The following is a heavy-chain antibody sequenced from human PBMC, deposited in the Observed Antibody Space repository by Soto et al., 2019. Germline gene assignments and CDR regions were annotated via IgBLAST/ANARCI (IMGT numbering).Heavy chain of an antibody. CDR3: ARGGYCSSTSCADYYYYYGMDV. V-gene: IGHV3-33*01. Sequence: GGSLRLSCAASGFTFSSYGMHWVRQAPGKGLEWVAVIWYDGSNKYYADSVKGRFTISRDNSKNTLYLQMNSLRAEDTAVYYCARGGYCSSTSCADYYYYYGMDVWGQGTTVTVSS. J-gene: IGHJ6*02. CDR1: GFTFSSYG. D-gene: IGHD2-2*01. CDR2: IWYDGSNK.